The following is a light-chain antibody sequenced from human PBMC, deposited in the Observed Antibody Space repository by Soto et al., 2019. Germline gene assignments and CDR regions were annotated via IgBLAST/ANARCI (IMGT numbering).Light chain of an antibody. CDR1: QSVSSN. J-gene: IGKJ1*01. Sequence: EIVLTQSPVTLSVSPGEGATLSCLASQSVSSNLAWYQQKPGQAPRLLIYGASTRATGIPARFSGSGSGTEFTLTISSLQSEDFAVYYCQQYNNWPPWTFGQGTKVDIK. V-gene: IGKV3-15*01. CDR2: GAS. CDR3: QQYNNWPPWT.